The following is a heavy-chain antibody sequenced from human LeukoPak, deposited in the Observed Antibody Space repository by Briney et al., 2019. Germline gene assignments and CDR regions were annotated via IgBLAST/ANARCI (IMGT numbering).Heavy chain of an antibody. V-gene: IGHV3-66*01. CDR2: IYSDGST. Sequence: GGSLRLSCAASGFIVSGDFMSWVRQAPGKGLEWVSVIYSDGSTYYADSVKGRFTISRDNSKNTLYLQMNCLRAEDTAVYYCATDRNSGKYYDYWGQGTLVTVSS. CDR3: ATDRNSGKYYDY. CDR1: GFIVSGDF. J-gene: IGHJ4*02. D-gene: IGHD1-26*01.